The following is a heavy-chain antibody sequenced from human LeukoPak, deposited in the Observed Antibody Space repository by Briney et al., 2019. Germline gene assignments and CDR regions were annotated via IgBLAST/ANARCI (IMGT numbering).Heavy chain of an antibody. V-gene: IGHV4-4*07. CDR1: GGSISSYY. CDR3: ARETSQKGAHYMDV. CDR2: IYTSGST. J-gene: IGHJ6*03. D-gene: IGHD3-16*01. Sequence: SETLSLTCSVSGGSISSYYWSWIRQPAGKGLEWIGRIYTSGSTNYNPSLKSRVTMSVDTSKNQFSLKLSSVTAADTAVYYCARETSQKGAHYMDVWGKGTTVTISS.